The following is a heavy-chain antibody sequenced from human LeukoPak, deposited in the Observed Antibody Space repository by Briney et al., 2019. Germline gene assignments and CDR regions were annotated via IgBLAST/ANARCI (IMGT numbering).Heavy chain of an antibody. J-gene: IGHJ6*03. CDR3: ARGRRGAAGYYYYYMDV. V-gene: IGHV4-34*01. CDR1: GGSFSGYY. CDR2: INHSGST. D-gene: IGHD3-10*01. Sequence: SETLSLTCAVYGGSFSGYYWSWIRQPPGKGLEWIGEINHSGSTNYNPSLKSRVTISVDTSKNQFSLKLSSVTAADTAVYYCARGRRGAAGYYYYYMDVWGKGTTVTVSS.